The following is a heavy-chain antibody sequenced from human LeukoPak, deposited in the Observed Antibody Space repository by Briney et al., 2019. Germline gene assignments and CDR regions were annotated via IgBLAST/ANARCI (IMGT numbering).Heavy chain of an antibody. D-gene: IGHD3-22*01. CDR1: GYSFTSYW. CDR2: IYPGDSDT. Sequence: RGESLKISCKGSGYSFTSYWIGWVRQMPGKGLEWMGIIYPGDSDTRYSPSFQGQVTISADKSISTAYLQWSSLKASDTAMYYCARQRGYYDSSGPNDYWGQGTLVTVSS. V-gene: IGHV5-51*01. J-gene: IGHJ4*02. CDR3: ARQRGYYDSSGPNDY.